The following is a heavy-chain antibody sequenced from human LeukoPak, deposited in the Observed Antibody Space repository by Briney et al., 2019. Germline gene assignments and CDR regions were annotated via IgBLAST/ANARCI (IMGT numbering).Heavy chain of an antibody. CDR3: ARGQDIVVVPAGGDPYYYYGMDV. CDR1: GGSISSYY. CDR2: IYYSGST. Sequence: SETLSLTCTVSGGSISSYYWSWIRQPPGKGLEWIGYIYYSGSTNCNPSLKSRVTISVDTSKNQFSLKLSSVTAADTAVYYCARGQDIVVVPAGGDPYYYYGMDVWGQGTTVTVSS. D-gene: IGHD2-2*01. V-gene: IGHV4-59*01. J-gene: IGHJ6*02.